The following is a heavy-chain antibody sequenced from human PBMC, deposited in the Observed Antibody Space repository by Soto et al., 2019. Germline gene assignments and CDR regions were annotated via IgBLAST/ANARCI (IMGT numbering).Heavy chain of an antibody. V-gene: IGHV3-7*01. Sequence: EVQLVESGGGLVQPGGSLRLSCAASGFTFSSYWMSWVRQAPGKGLEWVANIKQDGSEKYYVDSVKGRFTISRDNAKNSLYLQMNSLRAEDTVXYXCXXXXXXXXXXXXYXXXXXYWXQGTLVTXXX. CDR2: IKQDGSEK. CDR1: GFTFSSYW. J-gene: IGHJ4*02. CDR3: XXXXXXXXXXXXYXXXXXY.